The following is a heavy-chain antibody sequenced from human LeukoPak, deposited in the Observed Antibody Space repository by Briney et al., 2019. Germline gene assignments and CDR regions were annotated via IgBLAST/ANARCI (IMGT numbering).Heavy chain of an antibody. Sequence: SETLSPTCTVSGASITRYFWNRIRQPPGKELEWIGYISSGGSTNYNPSLKSRVTISIDTSKNQFSLKLTSATAADTAVYYCARGDDYKSTLFDYWGQGTLVTVSS. J-gene: IGHJ4*02. V-gene: IGHV4-59*01. CDR3: ARGDDYKSTLFDY. CDR2: ISSGGST. CDR1: GASITRYF. D-gene: IGHD5-12*01.